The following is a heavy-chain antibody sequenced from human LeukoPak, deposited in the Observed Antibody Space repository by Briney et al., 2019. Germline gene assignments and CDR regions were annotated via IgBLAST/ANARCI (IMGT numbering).Heavy chain of an antibody. CDR1: GYTFTSYG. V-gene: IGHV1-18*01. CDR3: ARGGNGVGYCSGGSCYPLDY. Sequence: GASEKVSCKASGYTFTSYGISWVRQAPEQGLEWMGWISAYNGNTNYAQKLQGRVTMTTDTSTSTAYMELRSLRSDDTAVYYCARGGNGVGYCSGGSCYPLDYWGQGTLVTVSS. J-gene: IGHJ4*02. D-gene: IGHD2-15*01. CDR2: ISAYNGNT.